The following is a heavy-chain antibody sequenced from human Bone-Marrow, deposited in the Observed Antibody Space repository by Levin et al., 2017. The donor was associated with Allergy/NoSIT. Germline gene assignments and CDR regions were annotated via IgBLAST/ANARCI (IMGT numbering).Heavy chain of an antibody. Sequence: GGSLRLSCAASGFTFSDYYMSWIRQAPGKGLEWVSYISSSGSTIYYADSVKGRFTISRDNAKNSLYLQMNSLRAEDTAVYYCARARSGYYHAYAFDIWGQGTVVTVSS. D-gene: IGHD3-22*01. J-gene: IGHJ3*02. V-gene: IGHV3-11*01. CDR1: GFTFSDYY. CDR3: ARARSGYYHAYAFDI. CDR2: ISSSGSTI.